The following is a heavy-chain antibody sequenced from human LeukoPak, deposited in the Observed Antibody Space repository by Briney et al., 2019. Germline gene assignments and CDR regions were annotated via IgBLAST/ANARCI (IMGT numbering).Heavy chain of an antibody. CDR1: GFTFSASA. Sequence: PGGSLRLSCAASGFTFSASALHWVRQASGKGLEWVGRIRSKANGYATEYAASLKGRFTISRDDSKNTAYLQMNSLRAEDTAVYYCAELGITMIGGVWGKGTTVTISS. CDR2: IRSKANGYAT. CDR3: AELGITMIGGV. D-gene: IGHD3-10*02. J-gene: IGHJ6*04. V-gene: IGHV3-73*01.